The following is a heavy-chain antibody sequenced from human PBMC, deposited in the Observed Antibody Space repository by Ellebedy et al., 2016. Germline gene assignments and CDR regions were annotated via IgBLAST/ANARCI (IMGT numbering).Heavy chain of an antibody. CDR2: ITWHGVSK. V-gene: IGHV3-43*01. Sequence: GGSLRLSCAASGFTFGDYTMHWVRQAPGKGLEWVSLITWHGVSKYYADSVKGRFTISRDNTKNSLYLQMNSLRTEDTALYYCTKDSSGSSQAYYFDFWGPGTLVTVSS. CDR3: TKDSSGSSQAYYFDF. CDR1: GFTFGDYT. J-gene: IGHJ4*02. D-gene: IGHD1-26*01.